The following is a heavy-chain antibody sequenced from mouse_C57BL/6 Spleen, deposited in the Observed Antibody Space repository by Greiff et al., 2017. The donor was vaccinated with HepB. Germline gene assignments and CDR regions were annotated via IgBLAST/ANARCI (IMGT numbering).Heavy chain of an antibody. CDR3: AREEGWLPHFDY. Sequence: QVQLQQPGAELVRPGSSVKLSCKASGYTFTSYWMHWVKQRPIQGLEWIGNIDPSDSETHYNQKFKDKATLTVDKSSSTAYMQLSSLTSEDSAVYYCAREEGWLPHFDYWGQGTTLTVSS. J-gene: IGHJ2*01. V-gene: IGHV1-52*01. D-gene: IGHD2-3*01. CDR2: IDPSDSET. CDR1: GYTFTSYW.